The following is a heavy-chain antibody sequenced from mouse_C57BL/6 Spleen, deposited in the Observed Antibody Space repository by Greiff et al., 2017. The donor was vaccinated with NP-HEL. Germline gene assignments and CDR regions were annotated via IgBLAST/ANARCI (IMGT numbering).Heavy chain of an antibody. Sequence: QVQLQQPGAELARPGASVKLSCKASGYTFTSYGISWVKQRTGQGLEWIGEIYPRSGNTYYNEKFKGKATLTADKSSSTAYMELRILTSEDSAVYFCARYYYDSSCPFDYWGQGTTLTVSS. CDR2: IYPRSGNT. V-gene: IGHV1-81*01. J-gene: IGHJ2*01. D-gene: IGHD1-1*01. CDR1: GYTFTSYG. CDR3: ARYYYDSSCPFDY.